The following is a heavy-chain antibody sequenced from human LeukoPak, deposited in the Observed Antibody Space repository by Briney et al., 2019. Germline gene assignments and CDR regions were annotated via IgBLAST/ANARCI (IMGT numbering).Heavy chain of an antibody. CDR2: IKEDGSIK. J-gene: IGHJ3*02. Sequence: GGSLRLSCTASGFTFSTQYMAWVRQAPGKGLEWVANIKEDGSIKNYVDSVKGRFTISRDNAKNSLYLEMNSPRAEDTALYYCVRDSTIEENNRWYDGLDIWGQGTMVTVSS. D-gene: IGHD2-15*01. CDR1: GFTFSTQY. V-gene: IGHV3-7*03. CDR3: VRDSTIEENNRWYDGLDI.